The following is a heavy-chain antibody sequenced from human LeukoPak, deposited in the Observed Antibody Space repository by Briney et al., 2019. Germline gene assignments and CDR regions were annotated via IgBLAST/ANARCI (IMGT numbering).Heavy chain of an antibody. CDR3: ARVRAPDTATIYNWFDP. CDR2: IIPIFGTA. V-gene: IGHV1-69*05. Sequence: SVKVSCKASGGTFSSYAISWVRQAPGQGLEWMGGIIPIFGTANYAQKFQGRVTITTDESTSTAYMELSSLRSEDTAVYYCARVRAPDTATIYNWFDPWGQGTLVTVSS. CDR1: GGTFSSYA. D-gene: IGHD5-18*01. J-gene: IGHJ5*02.